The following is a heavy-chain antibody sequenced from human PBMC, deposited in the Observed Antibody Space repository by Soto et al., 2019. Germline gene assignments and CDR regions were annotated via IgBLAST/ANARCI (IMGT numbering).Heavy chain of an antibody. CDR2: VSAYNGNT. CDR3: SRGGSSWQPHEDY. Sequence: QVQLVQSGAEVKKPGASMKVAGKASGFTFTSYGISWVRQAPGHGLEWMGWVSAYNGNTHYAQKLQGRVTMTTDTSTTPAYMELRSLRSDDTAVYYCSRGGSSWQPHEDYWGQGTLVTVSS. CDR1: GFTFTSYG. V-gene: IGHV1-18*01. J-gene: IGHJ4*02. D-gene: IGHD6-13*01.